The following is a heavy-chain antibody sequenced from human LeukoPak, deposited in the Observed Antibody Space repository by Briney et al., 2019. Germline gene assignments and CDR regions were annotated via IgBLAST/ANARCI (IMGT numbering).Heavy chain of an antibody. D-gene: IGHD6-6*01. J-gene: IGHJ6*03. Sequence: SVKVSCKASGGTFISYAISWVRQAPGQGLEWMGGIIPIFGTANYAQKFQGRVTITADESTSTAYMELSSLRSEDTAVYYCARDLAARGNYYYYYMDVWGKGTTVAVSS. CDR3: ARDLAARGNYYYYYMDV. V-gene: IGHV1-69*13. CDR2: IIPIFGTA. CDR1: GGTFISYA.